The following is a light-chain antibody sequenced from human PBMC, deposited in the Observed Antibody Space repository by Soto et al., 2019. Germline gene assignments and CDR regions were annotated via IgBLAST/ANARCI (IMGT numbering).Light chain of an antibody. Sequence: QAVVTQEPSLTVSPGGTVTLACGSSTGAVTNGHYPYWFQQKPGQAPRTLIYDTTNRHSWTPARFSGSLLGGKAALTLSGAQPEDEAGYYCLLSYNGPYVFGTRTKVTVL. J-gene: IGLJ1*01. V-gene: IGLV7-46*01. CDR2: DTT. CDR1: TGAVTNGHY. CDR3: LLSYNGPYV.